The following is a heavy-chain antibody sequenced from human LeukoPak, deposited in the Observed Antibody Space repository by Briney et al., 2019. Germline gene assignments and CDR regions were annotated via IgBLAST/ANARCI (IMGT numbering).Heavy chain of an antibody. Sequence: SQTLSLTCTVSGGSISSGSYYWSWIRQPAGKGLEWIGRIYTSGSANYNPSLKSRVTISVDTSKNQFSLKLSSVTTADTAVYYCARVDYYDRVDYWGQGTLVTVSS. CDR3: ARVDYYDRVDY. CDR2: IYTSGSA. J-gene: IGHJ4*02. V-gene: IGHV4-61*02. D-gene: IGHD3-22*01. CDR1: GGSISSGSYY.